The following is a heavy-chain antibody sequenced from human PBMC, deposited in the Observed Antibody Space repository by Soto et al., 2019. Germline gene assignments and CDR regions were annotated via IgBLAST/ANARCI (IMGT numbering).Heavy chain of an antibody. Sequence: GASVKVSCKASGYTFNKYGISWVRQAPGQGLEWMGWISPYNGNTNYVQRLQGRVTMTRDTSTSTAYMELWSLRSDDTAVYYCARARGLWGANDFWGQGTLVTVSS. CDR2: ISPYNGNT. J-gene: IGHJ4*02. CDR1: GYTFNKYG. V-gene: IGHV1-18*01. CDR3: ARARGLWGANDF. D-gene: IGHD7-27*01.